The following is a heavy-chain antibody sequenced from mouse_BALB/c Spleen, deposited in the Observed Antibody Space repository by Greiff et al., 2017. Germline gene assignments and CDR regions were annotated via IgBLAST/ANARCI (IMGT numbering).Heavy chain of an antibody. CDR2: ISYSGST. V-gene: IGHV3-2*02. Sequence: EVKLMESGPGLVKPSQSLSLTCTVTGYSITSDYAWNWIRQFPGNKLEWMGYISYSGSTSYNPSLKSRISITRDTSKNQFFLQLNSVTTEDTATYYCAPMITNYAMDYWGQGTSVTVSS. CDR3: APMITNYAMDY. J-gene: IGHJ4*01. CDR1: GYSITSDYA. D-gene: IGHD2-4*01.